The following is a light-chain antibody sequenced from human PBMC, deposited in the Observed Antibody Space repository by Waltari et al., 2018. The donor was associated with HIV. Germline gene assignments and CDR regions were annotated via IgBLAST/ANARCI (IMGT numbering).Light chain of an antibody. CDR3: CSYAGSSTLV. V-gene: IGLV2-23*02. Sequence: QSALTQPASASGSPGQPITIPCTGTSSAVGSFYLVSWYQQHPGKAPKLMIYEVNKRPSGVSNRFSGSKSGNTASLTISGLQAEDEADFYCCSYAGSSTLVFGGGTKLTVL. CDR1: SSAVGSFYL. CDR2: EVN. J-gene: IGLJ3*02.